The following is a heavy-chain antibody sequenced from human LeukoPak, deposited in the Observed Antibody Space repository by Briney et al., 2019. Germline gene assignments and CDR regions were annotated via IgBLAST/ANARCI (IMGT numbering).Heavy chain of an antibody. CDR1: GGSISSYY. CDR2: IFYSGNT. CDR3: ARGRHGDYGGY. J-gene: IGHJ4*02. Sequence: SETLSLTCTVSGGSISSYYWSWIRQPPGKGLEWIGYIFYSGNTNYNPSLKSRVTISEDTSKNQFSLKLSSVTAADTAVYYCARGRHGDYGGYWGQGTLVTVSS. D-gene: IGHD4-17*01. V-gene: IGHV4-59*01.